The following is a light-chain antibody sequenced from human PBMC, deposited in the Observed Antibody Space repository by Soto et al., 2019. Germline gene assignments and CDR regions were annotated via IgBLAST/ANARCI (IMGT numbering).Light chain of an antibody. Sequence: QSVLTQPPSASGSPGQSVTISCTGSSSDIGAYNFVSWYQQHPGKAPKVIISEVYKRPSGVPSRFSGSKSGNTASLTISGLQADDEADYYCSAHAGSNNPLALGGGTKLTVL. V-gene: IGLV2-8*01. J-gene: IGLJ1*01. CDR1: SSDIGAYNF. CDR3: SAHAGSNNPLA. CDR2: EVY.